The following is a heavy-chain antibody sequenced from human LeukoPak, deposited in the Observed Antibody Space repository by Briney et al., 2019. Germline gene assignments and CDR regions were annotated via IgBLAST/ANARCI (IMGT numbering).Heavy chain of an antibody. J-gene: IGHJ4*02. CDR2: IIPMFGTA. Sequence: GASVKVSCKASGGTFSNYAISWVRQAPGQGLEWMGGIIPMFGTANYAQKFQGRVTITADESTSTAYMELRSLRSDDTAVYYCAREEYYYGSGNIDYWGQGTLVTVSS. CDR1: GGTFSNYA. CDR3: AREEYYYGSGNIDY. D-gene: IGHD3-10*01. V-gene: IGHV1-69*13.